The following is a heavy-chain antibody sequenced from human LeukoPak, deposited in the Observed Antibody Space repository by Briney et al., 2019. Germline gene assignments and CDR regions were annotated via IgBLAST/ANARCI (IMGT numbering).Heavy chain of an antibody. J-gene: IGHJ4*02. CDR1: GFTFFNYA. V-gene: IGHV3-23*01. Sequence: GGSLRLSCAASGFTFFNYAMSWVRQAPGKGLEWLSAISGSGGTKYYADSVKGRFTISRDNPKNTLYLQMTSLRAEDTAVYYCAKTYGDFGYYFDYWGQGTLVTVSS. D-gene: IGHD4-17*01. CDR2: ISGSGGTK. CDR3: AKTYGDFGYYFDY.